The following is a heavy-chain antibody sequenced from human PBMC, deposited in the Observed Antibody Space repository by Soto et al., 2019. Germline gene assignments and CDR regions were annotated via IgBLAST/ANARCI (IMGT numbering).Heavy chain of an antibody. CDR2: ISWNSGSI. Sequence: GGSLRLSCAASGFTFDDYAMHWVRQAPGKGLEWVSGISWNSGSIGYADSVKGRFTISRDNAKNSLYLQMNSLRAEDTALYYCAKDRQWLVQVAFDYWGQGTLVTVSS. J-gene: IGHJ4*02. CDR1: GFTFDDYA. D-gene: IGHD6-19*01. V-gene: IGHV3-9*01. CDR3: AKDRQWLVQVAFDY.